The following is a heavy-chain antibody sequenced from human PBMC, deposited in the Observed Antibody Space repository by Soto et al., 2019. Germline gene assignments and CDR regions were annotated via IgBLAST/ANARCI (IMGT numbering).Heavy chain of an antibody. CDR2: IYYSGST. CDR3: ASPTPTGAVGGYFDY. V-gene: IGHV4-39*01. Sequence: PSETLSLTCTVSGGSISSSSYYWGWIRQPPGKGLEWIGSIYYSGSTYYNPSLKSRVTISVDTSKNQFSLKLSSVTAADTAVYYCASPTPTGAVGGYFDYWSQGTLVTVS. CDR1: GGSISSSSYY. J-gene: IGHJ4*02. D-gene: IGHD1-26*01.